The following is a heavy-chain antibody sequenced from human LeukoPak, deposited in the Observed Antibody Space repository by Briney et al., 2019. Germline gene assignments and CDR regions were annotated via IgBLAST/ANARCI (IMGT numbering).Heavy chain of an antibody. CDR1: GFNFSSYA. V-gene: IGHV3-30-3*01. J-gene: IGHJ4*02. CDR2: ISDDGSNK. CDR3: ARDRNTAAVDY. D-gene: IGHD6-13*01. Sequence: WGSLRLSCAASGFNFSSYAMHWVRQAPGKGLEWVAVISDDGSNKYYADSVKGRFTISRDNSKNTLYLQMNSLRAEDTAVYYCARDRNTAAVDYWGQGTLVTVSS.